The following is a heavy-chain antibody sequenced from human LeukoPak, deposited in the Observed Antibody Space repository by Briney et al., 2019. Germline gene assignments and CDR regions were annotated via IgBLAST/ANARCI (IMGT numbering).Heavy chain of an antibody. Sequence: GASVKVSCKASGYTFTGYYMHWVRQAPGQGLEWMGRIIPILGIANYAQKFQGRVTITADKSTSTAYMELSSLRSEDTAVYYCARDRLLRSFGDHFDYWGQGTLVTVSS. CDR3: ARDRLLRSFGDHFDY. D-gene: IGHD3-10*01. CDR1: GYTFTGYY. J-gene: IGHJ4*02. V-gene: IGHV1-69*04. CDR2: IIPILGIA.